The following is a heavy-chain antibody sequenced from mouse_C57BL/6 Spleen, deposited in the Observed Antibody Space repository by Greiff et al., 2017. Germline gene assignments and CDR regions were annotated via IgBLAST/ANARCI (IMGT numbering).Heavy chain of an antibody. CDR1: GYTFTSYW. V-gene: IGHV1-50*01. J-gene: IGHJ2*01. CDR3: ARKTDLGLYYFDY. Sequence: QVQLQQPGAELVKPGASVKLSCKASGYTFTSYWMQWVKQRPGQGLEWIGEIDPSDSYTNYNQKFKGKATLTVDTSSSTAYMQLSSLTSEDSAVYYCARKTDLGLYYFDYWGQGTTLTVSS. CDR2: IDPSDSYT. D-gene: IGHD2-14*01.